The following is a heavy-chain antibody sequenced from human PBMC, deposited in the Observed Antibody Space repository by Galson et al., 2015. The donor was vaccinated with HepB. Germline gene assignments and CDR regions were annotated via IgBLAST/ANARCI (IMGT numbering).Heavy chain of an antibody. CDR1: GYTFTSYY. V-gene: IGHV1-46*01. J-gene: IGHJ6*02. D-gene: IGHD5-12*01. CDR3: ARSSYSGYDPYGMDV. Sequence: SVKVSCKASGYTFTSYYMHWVRQAPGQGLEWMGIINPSGGSTSYAQKFQGRVTMTTDTSTGTAYMELRSLRSDDTAVYYCARSSYSGYDPYGMDVWGQGTTVTVSS. CDR2: INPSGGST.